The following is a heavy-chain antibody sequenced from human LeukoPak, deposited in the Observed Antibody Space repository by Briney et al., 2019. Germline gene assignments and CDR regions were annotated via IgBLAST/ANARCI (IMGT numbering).Heavy chain of an antibody. CDR2: IKTADSHI. J-gene: IGHJ4*02. V-gene: IGHV5-51*01. CDR3: AIHFSSAWFGY. CDR1: GYTFANYW. D-gene: IGHD3-22*01. Sequence: GESLKISCQGSGYTFANYWIGWVRQKPGKSLEGLGNIKTADSHITHSPSFQGRVTLSADKSINTAYLHLTSVEASDTAMYYCAIHFSSAWFGYWGQGTLVTVSS.